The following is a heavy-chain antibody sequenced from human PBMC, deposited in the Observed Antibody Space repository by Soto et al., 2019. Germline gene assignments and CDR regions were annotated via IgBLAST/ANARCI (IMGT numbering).Heavy chain of an antibody. CDR3: GGMPYSGSDPRFGY. V-gene: IGHV4-59*01. Sequence: SETLSLTCTVSGGSISPYCWSWIRQSPRMGLEMIGYVYYTGSTIYNPSLKSRLTISLDTSYNQSSLRLTTVTSAYKPVYYCGGMPYSGSDPRFGYWGRGILVTVSS. CDR1: GGSISPYC. J-gene: IGHJ4*02. D-gene: IGHD1-26*01. CDR2: VYYTGST.